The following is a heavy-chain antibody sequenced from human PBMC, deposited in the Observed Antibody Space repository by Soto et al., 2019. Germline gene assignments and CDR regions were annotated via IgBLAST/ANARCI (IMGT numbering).Heavy chain of an antibody. D-gene: IGHD3-16*01. Sequence: GGSLRXPXAASGFTVSTNYMSWVRQAPGKGLEWVSVIYSGGSTFYADSVRGRFTISRDNSKNTVNLQMNSLRAEDTAVYYCARDPWAADYWGQGTLVTVSS. CDR3: ARDPWAADY. V-gene: IGHV3-66*01. CDR1: GFTVSTNY. J-gene: IGHJ4*02. CDR2: IYSGGST.